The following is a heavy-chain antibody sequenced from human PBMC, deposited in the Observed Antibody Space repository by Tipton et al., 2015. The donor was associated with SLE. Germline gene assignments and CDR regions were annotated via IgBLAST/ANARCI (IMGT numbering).Heavy chain of an antibody. D-gene: IGHD3-16*01. CDR1: GGSVTTYY. CDR2: MYYTGIT. CDR3: ARESLGRPRVPAFDI. V-gene: IGHV4-59*02. J-gene: IGHJ3*02. Sequence: TLSLTCTVSGGSVTTYYWSWIRQSPGKKLEWIGYMYYTGITKFNPSLESRVAISVDTSKNQFSLRLSSMTAADTAVYYCARESLGRPRVPAFDIWGQGAVVTVSS.